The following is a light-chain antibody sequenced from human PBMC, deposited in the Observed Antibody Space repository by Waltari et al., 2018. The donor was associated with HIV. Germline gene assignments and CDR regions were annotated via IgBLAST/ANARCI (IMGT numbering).Light chain of an antibody. CDR2: LGS. CDR1: QTLLHNNRYNY. CDR3: MQALQSPNT. V-gene: IGKV2-28*01. J-gene: IGKJ2*01. Sequence: DFVMTQSPPSLSVTPAEPASISCTSRQTLLHNNRYNYLDWYLQRPGQSPQLLIYLGSNRASGVPGRFSGSGSGTDFTLRISRVEAEDVGVYYCMQALQSPNTFGQGTKLEIK.